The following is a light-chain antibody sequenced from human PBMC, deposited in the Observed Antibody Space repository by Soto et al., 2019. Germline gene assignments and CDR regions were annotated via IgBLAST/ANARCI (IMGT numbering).Light chain of an antibody. CDR3: QHYDSSPPNT. V-gene: IGKV3-20*01. Sequence: EIVLTQSPGTLSLSPGERATLSCRATQSVTTNYLAWYQQKPGQAPRLLIYGASIRATGIPDRFSGSGSGTDFSLTISRLQPEDFAAYYCQHYDSSPPNTFGQGTKLEIK. J-gene: IGKJ2*01. CDR2: GAS. CDR1: QSVTTNY.